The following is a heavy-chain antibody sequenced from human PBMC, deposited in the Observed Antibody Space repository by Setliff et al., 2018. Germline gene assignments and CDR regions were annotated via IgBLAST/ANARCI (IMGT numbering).Heavy chain of an antibody. CDR1: GGTFSDYH. J-gene: IGHJ4*02. V-gene: IGHV4-34*01. CDR2: INHRGST. D-gene: IGHD6-6*01. CDR3: ARGRNIAARLLDA. Sequence: SETLSLTCAAYGGTFSDYHWTWIRQSPEKGLEWIGEINHRGSTNYNPSLKSRVTISVDTSKDQFSLKVISMTAADTAVYYCARGRNIAARLLDAWGQGTLVTVSS.